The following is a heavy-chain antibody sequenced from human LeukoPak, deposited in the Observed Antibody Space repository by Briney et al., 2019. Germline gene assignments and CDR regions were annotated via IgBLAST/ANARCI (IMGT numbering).Heavy chain of an antibody. D-gene: IGHD6-13*01. CDR2: IWYDGSNR. CDR3: AKRRIADADWYFEN. J-gene: IGHJ4*02. CDR1: GFTFSSYG. V-gene: IGHV3-33*06. Sequence: GGSLRVSCAASGFTFSSYGMHWVRQAPGKGLEWVAVIWYDGSNRYYADSVKGRFTISRDNSKNTLYLQMNSLGAEDTAVYYCAKRRIADADWYFENWGQGTLVIVSS.